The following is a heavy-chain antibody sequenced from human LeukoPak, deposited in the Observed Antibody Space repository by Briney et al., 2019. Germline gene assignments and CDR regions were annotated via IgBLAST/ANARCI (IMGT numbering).Heavy chain of an antibody. J-gene: IGHJ5*02. D-gene: IGHD5-18*01. CDR1: GYTFTSYW. V-gene: IGHV5-51*01. Sequence: GESLKISCKGSGYTFTSYWIGWVRQMPGKGLEWMGIIYPGDSDTRYSPSFQGQVTISADKSISTAYLQWSSLKASDTAMYYCARIGAAMDNWFDPWGQGTLVTVSS. CDR3: ARIGAAMDNWFDP. CDR2: IYPGDSDT.